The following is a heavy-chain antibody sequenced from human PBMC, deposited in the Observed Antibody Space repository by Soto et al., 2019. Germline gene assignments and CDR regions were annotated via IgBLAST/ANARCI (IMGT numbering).Heavy chain of an antibody. Sequence: PGGSLRLSCAASGFTFSSYSMNWVRQAPGKGLEWVSYISSSSSTIYYADSVKGRFTISRDNAKNSLYLQMNSLRAEDTAVYYCARGGEDVVVVAATGYYYYMDVWGKGTTVTV. CDR1: GFTFSSYS. J-gene: IGHJ6*03. D-gene: IGHD2-15*01. CDR3: ARGGEDVVVVAATGYYYYMDV. CDR2: ISSSSSTI. V-gene: IGHV3-48*01.